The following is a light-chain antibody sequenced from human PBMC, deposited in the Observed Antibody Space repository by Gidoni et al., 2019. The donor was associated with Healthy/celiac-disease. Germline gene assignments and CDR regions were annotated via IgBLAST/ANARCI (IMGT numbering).Light chain of an antibody. V-gene: IGKV1-5*03. J-gene: IGKJ2*01. CDR2: KAS. CDR1: QRISSR. Sequence: DIQMTQSPSTLSASVGDRVTITCRARQRISSRLAWYQQKPGKAPKLLIYKASSLESGVPSRFSGSGSGTEFTLTISSLQPDDFATYYCQQYNSYSGYTFGQGTKLEIK. CDR3: QQYNSYSGYT.